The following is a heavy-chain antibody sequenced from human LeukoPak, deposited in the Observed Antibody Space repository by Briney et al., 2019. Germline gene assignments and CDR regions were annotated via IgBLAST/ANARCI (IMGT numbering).Heavy chain of an antibody. Sequence: PSETLSLTCAVYGGSFSGYYWSWIRQPPGKGLEWIGEINHSGSTNYNPSLKSRVTISVDTSKNQFSLKLSSVTAADTAVYYCASIRHYYGSGSYWAPFDYWGQGTLVTVSS. CDR1: GGSFSGYY. J-gene: IGHJ4*02. D-gene: IGHD3-10*01. V-gene: IGHV4-34*01. CDR2: INHSGST. CDR3: ASIRHYYGSGSYWAPFDY.